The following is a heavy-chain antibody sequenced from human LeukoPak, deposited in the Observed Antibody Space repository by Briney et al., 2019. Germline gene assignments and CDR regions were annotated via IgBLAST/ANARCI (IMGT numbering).Heavy chain of an antibody. CDR1: GGSFSGYY. CDR3: ARDRRGRDGYNYYYDY. J-gene: IGHJ4*02. D-gene: IGHD5-24*01. V-gene: IGHV4-34*01. Sequence: SETLSLTSAVYGGSFSGYYWSWIPQPPGKGLEWIGEINHSGSTNYNPSLKSRVTMSVDTSKKQFSLKLSSVTAADTAVYYCARDRRGRDGYNYYYDYWGQGTLVTVSS. CDR2: INHSGST.